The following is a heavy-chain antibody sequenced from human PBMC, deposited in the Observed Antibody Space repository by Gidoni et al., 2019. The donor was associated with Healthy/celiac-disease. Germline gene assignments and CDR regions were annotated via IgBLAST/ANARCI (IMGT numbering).Heavy chain of an antibody. J-gene: IGHJ4*02. CDR1: GFTFSRFC. V-gene: IGHV3-33*01. CDR2: IWYDGSNK. CDR3: ARARGYSYGSFDY. D-gene: IGHD5-18*01. Sequence: QVQLVESGGGVVQPGRSLRLSCAAAGFTFSRFCMHWGRQAPGKGLEWVAVIWYDGSNKYYADSVKGRFTISRDNSKNTLYLQMNSLRAEDTAVYYCARARGYSYGSFDYWGQGTLVTVSS.